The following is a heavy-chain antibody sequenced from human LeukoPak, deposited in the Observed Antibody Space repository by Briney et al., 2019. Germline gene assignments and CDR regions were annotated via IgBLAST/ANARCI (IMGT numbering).Heavy chain of an antibody. J-gene: IGHJ4*02. V-gene: IGHV3-48*03. D-gene: IGHD3-16*01. Sequence: PGGSLRLSCAASGFTFISYEMNWVRQAPGKGLEWVSYISSSGSTIYYADSVKGRFTISRDNAKNSLYLQMNSLRAEDTAVYYCARDKGAPIYYFDYWGQGTLVTVSS. CDR1: GFTFISYE. CDR2: ISSSGSTI. CDR3: ARDKGAPIYYFDY.